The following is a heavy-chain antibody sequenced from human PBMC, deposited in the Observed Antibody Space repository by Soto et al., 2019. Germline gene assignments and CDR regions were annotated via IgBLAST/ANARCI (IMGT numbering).Heavy chain of an antibody. V-gene: IGHV1-18*01. CDR2: ISAYTGDT. J-gene: IGHJ4*02. Sequence: SVKVSCKASGYTFTSYGITWVRQAPGQGLEWMGWISAYTGDTNYAQKLQGRVTMTTDTSTSTAYMELRSLRSDDTAVYYCARDMRYYDGSGFVEYWGQGTPVTVSS. D-gene: IGHD3-22*01. CDR1: GYTFTSYG. CDR3: ARDMRYYDGSGFVEY.